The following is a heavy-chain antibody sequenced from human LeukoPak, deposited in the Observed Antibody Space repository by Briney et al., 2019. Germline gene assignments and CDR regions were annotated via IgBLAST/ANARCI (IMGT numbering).Heavy chain of an antibody. CDR2: ISYDGSRK. CDR1: GFTFSNFA. J-gene: IGHJ4*02. D-gene: IGHD6-13*01. CDR3: ATAPLYSSSWFFRGYFDV. V-gene: IGHV3-30*04. Sequence: PGKSLRLSCAASGFTFSNFAMHWGRQAPGKGLEWVAVISYDGSRKDYADSAKGRFTISRDNSKNALYLEINSLTSEDTAVYYCATAPLYSSSWFFRGYFDVWGQGTLVTVSS.